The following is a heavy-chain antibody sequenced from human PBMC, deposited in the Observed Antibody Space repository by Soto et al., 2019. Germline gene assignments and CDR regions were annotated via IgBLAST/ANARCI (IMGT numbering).Heavy chain of an antibody. CDR1: GFTFSDFY. CDR2: ISTSGRTT. J-gene: IGHJ4*02. CDR3: ARVGEAEAGIHYFDY. V-gene: IGHV3-11*01. Sequence: PGGSLRLSCAASGFTFSDFYMTWIRQAPGKGLEWVSYISTSGRTTYYTDSVKGRFTISRDSAQNSLYLQMNSLRAEDTAVYYCARVGEAEAGIHYFDYWGQGTLVTVSS. D-gene: IGHD6-13*01.